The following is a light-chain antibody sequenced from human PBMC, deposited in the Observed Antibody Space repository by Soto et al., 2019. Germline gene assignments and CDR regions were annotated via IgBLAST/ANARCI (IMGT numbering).Light chain of an antibody. Sequence: EIVMTQSPATLSVSPGERATLSCRASQSIGTYLAWYQQKPGQAPRLLIFGASTRATGVPARFSGSVSGSEFTLTISSLQSEDFAVYSCQQYNHWYLVTFGGGTKVEVK. J-gene: IGKJ4*01. CDR1: QSIGTY. CDR2: GAS. V-gene: IGKV3-15*01. CDR3: QQYNHWYLVT.